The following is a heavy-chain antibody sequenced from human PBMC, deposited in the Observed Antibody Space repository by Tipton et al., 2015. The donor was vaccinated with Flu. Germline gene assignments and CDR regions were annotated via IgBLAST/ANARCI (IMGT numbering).Heavy chain of an antibody. D-gene: IGHD3-22*01. CDR3: ARELFDFYGSSGYPDY. J-gene: IGHJ4*02. CDR2: ISYDGTTE. Sequence: AVSDFTFSDYAMSWVRQAPGKGLEWMAVISYDGTTEKYADSVKGRFTISRDNAKNTVYLQMNSLRPEDTAVYYCARELFDFYGSSGYPDYWGQGTLVTVSS. V-gene: IGHV3-30*04. CDR1: DFTFSDYA.